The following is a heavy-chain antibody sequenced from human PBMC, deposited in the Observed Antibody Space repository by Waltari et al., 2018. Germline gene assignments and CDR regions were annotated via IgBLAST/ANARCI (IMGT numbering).Heavy chain of an antibody. J-gene: IGHJ4*02. CDR1: GDSVSIHSAA. Sequence: QVQLQQSGPGLVKPSQTLPPTCAIPGDSVSIHSAAWDWIRQSQSRGLEWLGRTYYRSKWYNDYAVSVKSRITINPDTSKNQFSLQLNSVTPEDTAVYYCARQLSGSYRGSIDYWGQGTLVTVSS. D-gene: IGHD1-26*01. CDR3: ARQLSGSYRGSIDY. V-gene: IGHV6-1*01. CDR2: TYYRSKWYN.